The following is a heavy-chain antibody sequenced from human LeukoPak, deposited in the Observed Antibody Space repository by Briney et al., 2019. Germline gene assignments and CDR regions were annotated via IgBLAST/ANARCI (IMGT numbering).Heavy chain of an antibody. V-gene: IGHV3-7*01. CDR1: GFTFSIYW. CDR3: AREGRYCSSTSCSGHNWFDP. CDR2: IKQDGSEK. J-gene: IGHJ5*02. D-gene: IGHD2-2*01. Sequence: GGSLRLSCAASGFTFSIYWMSWVRQAPGKGLEWVANIKQDGSEKYHVDSVKGRFTISRDNAKNSLYLQMNSLRAEDTAVYYCAREGRYCSSTSCSGHNWFDPRGQGTLVIVSS.